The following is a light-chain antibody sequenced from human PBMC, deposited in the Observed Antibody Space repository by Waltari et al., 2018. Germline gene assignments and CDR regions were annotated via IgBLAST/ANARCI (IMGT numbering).Light chain of an antibody. CDR2: DAA. J-gene: IGKJ1*01. Sequence: EIMLTQSPGTLSLSPGERATLSCRASQSISKYLAWYPQKPGQAPRLLIYDAASRATGIPDRFGSSGSGTDFSLTISRLEPEDAAVYYCQKYGTLPATFGQGTKVEIK. CDR3: QKYGTLPAT. CDR1: QSISKY. V-gene: IGKV3-20*01.